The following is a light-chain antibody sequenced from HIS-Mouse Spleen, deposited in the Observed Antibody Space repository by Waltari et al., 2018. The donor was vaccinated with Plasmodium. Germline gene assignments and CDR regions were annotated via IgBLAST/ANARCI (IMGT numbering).Light chain of an antibody. V-gene: IGLV2-14*03. J-gene: IGLJ2*01. CDR3: SSYTSSSTLV. Sequence: QSALTQPASVSGSPGPSITTSCTGTSRDVGGHTYVSWYQQHPGKAPKLMIYDVSNRPSGVSNRFSCSKSGNTASLTISGLQAEDEADYYCSSYTSSSTLVFGGGTKLTVL. CDR2: DVS. CDR1: SRDVGGHTY.